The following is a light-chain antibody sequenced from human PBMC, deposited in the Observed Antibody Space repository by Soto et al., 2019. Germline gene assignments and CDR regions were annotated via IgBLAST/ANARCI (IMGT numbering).Light chain of an antibody. CDR1: QDISNY. Sequence: DVQMNQSPSSLSASVGDRGTITCQASQDISNYLNWYQQKPGKAPKLLIYDASNLETGVPSRFSGRGSGTDFPFTISSLQPEDIATYYCQQYDNLPPYTFGQGTKLEIK. V-gene: IGKV1-33*01. CDR3: QQYDNLPPYT. CDR2: DAS. J-gene: IGKJ2*01.